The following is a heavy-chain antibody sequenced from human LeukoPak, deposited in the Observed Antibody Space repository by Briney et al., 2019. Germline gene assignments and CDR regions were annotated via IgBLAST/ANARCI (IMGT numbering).Heavy chain of an antibody. CDR2: IYYSGTT. J-gene: IGHJ5*02. D-gene: IGHD3-10*01. Sequence: SETLSLTCIVSGGSISSGSYYWGWIRQPPGKGLEWIGSIYYSGTTYYNPSLKSRVTISLDTSKNRFSLKLSSVTAADTAVYYCARDRGVGWFDPWGQGTPVAVSS. V-gene: IGHV4-39*07. CDR1: GGSISSGSYY. CDR3: ARDRGVGWFDP.